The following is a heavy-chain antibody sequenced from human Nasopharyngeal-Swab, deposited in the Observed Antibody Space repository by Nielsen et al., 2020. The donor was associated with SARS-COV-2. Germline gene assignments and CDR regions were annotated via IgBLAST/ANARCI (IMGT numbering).Heavy chain of an antibody. CDR1: GFTFSIYA. J-gene: IGHJ4*02. V-gene: IGHV3-23*01. CDR2: ISNGGGTT. Sequence: GESLKISCAASGFTFSIYAMSWVRQAPGKGLEWVSSISNGGGTTYYVDSVKGRFTISRDNSKNTLYLQMNSLRVEDTAVYYCAKDRQLWSNDFDYWGQGTLVTVSS. CDR3: AKDRQLWSNDFDY. D-gene: IGHD5-18*01.